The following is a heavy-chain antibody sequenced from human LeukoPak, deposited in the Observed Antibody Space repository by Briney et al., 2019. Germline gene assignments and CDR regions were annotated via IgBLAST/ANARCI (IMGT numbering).Heavy chain of an antibody. V-gene: IGHV3-66*01. J-gene: IGHJ5*02. D-gene: IGHD2-21*02. CDR3: ARDSRYCGGDCGNWFDP. CDR2: IYSGGST. CDR1: GFTFSSYA. Sequence: GGSLRLSCAASGFTFSSYAMHWVRQAPGKGLEWVSVIYSGGSTYYADSVKGRFTISRDNSKNTLYLQMNSLRAEDTAVYYCARDSRYCGGDCGNWFDPWGQGTLVTVSS.